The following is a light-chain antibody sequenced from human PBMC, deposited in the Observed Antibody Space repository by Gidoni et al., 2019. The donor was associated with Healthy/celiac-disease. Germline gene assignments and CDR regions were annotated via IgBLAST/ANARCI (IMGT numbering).Light chain of an antibody. V-gene: IGKV3-20*01. J-gene: IGKJ3*01. Sequence: EIVLTQSPGTLSLSPGERATLSCRASQSVSSSYLAWYQQKPGQAPRLLIYGASSRATGIPDQFSGSGSWTDFTPPISRLEPEDFAAYYCQQYGSSPRTFGPGTKVDIK. CDR3: QQYGSSPRT. CDR1: QSVSSSY. CDR2: GAS.